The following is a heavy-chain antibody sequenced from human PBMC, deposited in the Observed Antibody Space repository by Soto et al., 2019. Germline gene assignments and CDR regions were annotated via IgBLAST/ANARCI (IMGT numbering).Heavy chain of an antibody. J-gene: IGHJ6*02. D-gene: IGHD6-13*01. CDR3: ARDKLPHRERTWIQLSSSWYQAGYYGMDV. CDR1: GYTFTGYY. CDR2: INPNSGGT. V-gene: IGHV1-2*04. Sequence: GASVKVSCKASGYTFTGYYMHWVRQAPGQGLEWMGWINPNSGGTNYAQKFQGWVTMTRDTSISTAYMELSRLRSDDTAVYYCARDKLPHRERTWIQLSSSWYQAGYYGMDVWGQGTTVTVSS.